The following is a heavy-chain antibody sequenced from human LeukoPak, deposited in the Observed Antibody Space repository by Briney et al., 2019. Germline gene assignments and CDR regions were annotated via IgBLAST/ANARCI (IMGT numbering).Heavy chain of an antibody. CDR2: IYHSGST. V-gene: IGHV4-30-2*01. J-gene: IGHJ5*02. CDR1: GGSISSGGYS. CDR3: ARLAAGRWFDP. D-gene: IGHD6-13*01. Sequence: SQTLSLTCAVSGGSISSGGYSWSWIRQPPGKGLEWLGYIYHSGSTYYNPSLKSRVTISVDRSKNQFSLKLSSVTAADTAVYYCARLAAGRWFDPWGQGTLVTVSS.